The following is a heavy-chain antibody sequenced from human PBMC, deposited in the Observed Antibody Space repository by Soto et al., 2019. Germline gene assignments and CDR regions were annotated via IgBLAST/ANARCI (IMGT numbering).Heavy chain of an antibody. CDR2: IVVGSGGT. CDR1: GFTFTSSA. Sequence: TPVKFSCKASGFTFTSSAGQWVRQARGQRLEWIGWIVVGSGGTNYAQKFQGWVTMTRDTSISTAYMELSRLRSDDTAVYYCARAAAAGTPPYFDYWGQGTLVPVS. D-gene: IGHD6-13*01. V-gene: IGHV1-58*01. CDR3: ARAAAAGTPPYFDY. J-gene: IGHJ4*02.